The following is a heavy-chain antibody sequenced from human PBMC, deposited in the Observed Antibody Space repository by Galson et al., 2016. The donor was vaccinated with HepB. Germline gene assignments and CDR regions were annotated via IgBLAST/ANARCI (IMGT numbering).Heavy chain of an antibody. V-gene: IGHV3-30*04. CDR2: ISYHGRDT. Sequence: SLRLSCAVSGITFSSYAMHWVRQAPGKGLEWVTVISYHGRDTFYADSVKGTLTMTRDTSTNTVYMEMSSLKSEDTAVYYCAREEANENRCLDYWGQGTLVTVSS. D-gene: IGHD3-16*02. CDR1: GITFSSYA. J-gene: IGHJ4*02. CDR3: AREEANENRCLDY.